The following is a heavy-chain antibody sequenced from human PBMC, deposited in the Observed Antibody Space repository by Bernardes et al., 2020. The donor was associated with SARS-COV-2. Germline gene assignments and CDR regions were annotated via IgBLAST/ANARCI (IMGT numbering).Heavy chain of an antibody. V-gene: IGHV1-18*01. CDR1: GYTFTSYG. Sequence: ASVKVSCKASGYTFTSYGISWVRQAPGQGLEWMGWISAYNGNTNYAQKLQGRVTMTTDTSTSTAYMELRSLRSDDTAVYYCARVKLAYCGGDCWSLDYGMDVWGQGTTVTVSS. D-gene: IGHD2-21*02. CDR2: ISAYNGNT. CDR3: ARVKLAYCGGDCWSLDYGMDV. J-gene: IGHJ6*02.